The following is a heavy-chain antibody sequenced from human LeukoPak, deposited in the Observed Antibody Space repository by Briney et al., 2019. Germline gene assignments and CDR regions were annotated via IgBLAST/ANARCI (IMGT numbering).Heavy chain of an antibody. CDR1: VDSFSRYY. J-gene: IGHJ4*02. V-gene: IGHV4-34*01. D-gene: IGHD5-12*01. CDR3: ARGAGFDEYSRPRGCGSGYYDA. CDR2: INRAGTT. Sequence: SETLSLTCAVYVDSFSRYYWNWVRQPPGKPLEYIGEINRAGTTNYNPSLMTRVTLSIVTAQNQFSMRLTSVAAADTAVYFCARGAGFDEYSRPRGCGSGYYDAWGQGTPVSVSS.